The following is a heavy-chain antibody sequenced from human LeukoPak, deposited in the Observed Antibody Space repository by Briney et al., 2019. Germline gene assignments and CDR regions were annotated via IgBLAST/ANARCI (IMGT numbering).Heavy chain of an antibody. D-gene: IGHD6-19*01. J-gene: IGHJ4*02. CDR2: ISYIGTT. CDR1: GGSVSSSTSF. Sequence: SETLSLTCTVSGGSVSSSTSFWGWIRQPPGKGLEWIGSISYIGTTYYNPSLKSRVTISVDMSKNQFSLELSSVTAADTALFYCARHRPPKIAVVGKGQFDYWGQGTLVTVSS. CDR3: ARHRPPKIAVVGKGQFDY. V-gene: IGHV4-39*01.